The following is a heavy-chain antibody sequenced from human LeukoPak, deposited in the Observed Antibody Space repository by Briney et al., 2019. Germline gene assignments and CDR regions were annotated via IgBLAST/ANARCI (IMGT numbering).Heavy chain of an antibody. V-gene: IGHV4-39*01. D-gene: IGHD4-17*01. CDR2: IYYSGNT. CDR1: GGSGGSISSSTYY. Sequence: SETLSLTCTVSGGSGGSISSSTYYWGWIRQPPGKGLEWIGSIYYSGNTYNNPSLKSRVTMSVDTSKNQFSLKLSSVTAADTAVYYCARHFDYANAFDIWGQGTMVTVSS. J-gene: IGHJ3*02. CDR3: ARHFDYANAFDI.